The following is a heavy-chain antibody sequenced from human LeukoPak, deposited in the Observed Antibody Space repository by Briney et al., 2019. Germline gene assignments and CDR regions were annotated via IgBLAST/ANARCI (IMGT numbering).Heavy chain of an antibody. CDR2: ISWNSGSI. J-gene: IGHJ4*02. Sequence: QPGGSLRLSCTASGFTFDDYAMHWVRQAPGKGLEWVSGISWNSGSIGYADSVKGRFTISRDNAKNSLYLQMNSLRAEDTALYYCAKDKYSRAAAGPPDYWGQGTLVTVSS. CDR3: AKDKYSRAAAGPPDY. CDR1: GFTFDDYA. V-gene: IGHV3-9*01. D-gene: IGHD6-13*01.